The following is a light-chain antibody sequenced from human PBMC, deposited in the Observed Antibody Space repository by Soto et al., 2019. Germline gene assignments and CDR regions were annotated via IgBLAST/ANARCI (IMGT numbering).Light chain of an antibody. CDR3: SSYTSSSTLV. V-gene: IGLV2-14*01. Sequence: QSALTQPASVSGSPGQSITISCTGTSSDVGGYNYVSWYQQHPGKAPKLMIYVVSNRPSGVSNRFSGSKSGNTASLTISGLEAEDEADYYCSSYTSSSTLVFGTGPKLTVL. CDR2: VVS. J-gene: IGLJ1*01. CDR1: SSDVGGYNY.